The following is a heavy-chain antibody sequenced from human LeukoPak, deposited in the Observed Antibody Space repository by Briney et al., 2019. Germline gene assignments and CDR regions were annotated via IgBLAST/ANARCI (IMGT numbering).Heavy chain of an antibody. V-gene: IGHV4-39*01. Sequence: PSETLSLTCTVSGGSISSSSYYWGWIRQPPGKGLEWIGSIYYSGSTYYNPSLKSRVTISVDTSKNQFSLKLSSVTAADTAVYYCASGPPSGSYATGNWFDPRGQGTLVTVSS. D-gene: IGHD1-26*01. CDR3: ASGPPSGSYATGNWFDP. CDR2: IYYSGST. CDR1: GGSISSSSYY. J-gene: IGHJ5*02.